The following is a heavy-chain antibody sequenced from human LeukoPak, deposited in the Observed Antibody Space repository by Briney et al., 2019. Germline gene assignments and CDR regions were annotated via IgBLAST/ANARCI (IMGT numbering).Heavy chain of an antibody. D-gene: IGHD4-17*01. CDR1: GFTFSNHA. J-gene: IGHJ4*02. V-gene: IGHV3-30*03. Sequence: GGSLRLSCAASGFTFSNHAMHWFRQAPGKGLEWVAVISYDGSNKYLPDPVKGRFTISRDNSKNTVDLQMNSLRAEDTAVYYCARDYDYGDYPGYWGQGTLVTVSS. CDR2: ISYDGSNK. CDR3: ARDYDYGDYPGY.